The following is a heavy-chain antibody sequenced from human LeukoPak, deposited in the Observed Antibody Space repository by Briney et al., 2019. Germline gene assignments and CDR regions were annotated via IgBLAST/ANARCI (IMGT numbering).Heavy chain of an antibody. Sequence: GASVKVSCKASGYSFTSHYMHWVRQAPGQGLEWLGLINPSGSSTLYAQKFQGRVTMTRDMSTTTDYMELSSLRSEDTAVYYCAKDRLRYGSDPLDFDYWGQGTLVTVSS. J-gene: IGHJ4*02. D-gene: IGHD3-10*01. CDR1: GYSFTSHY. V-gene: IGHV1-46*01. CDR3: AKDRLRYGSDPLDFDY. CDR2: INPSGSST.